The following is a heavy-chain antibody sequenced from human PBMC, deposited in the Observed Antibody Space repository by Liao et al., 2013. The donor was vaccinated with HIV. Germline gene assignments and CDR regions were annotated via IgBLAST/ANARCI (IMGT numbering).Heavy chain of an antibody. CDR3: ARAQWKKITCEGFVCYYYIHYLDV. CDR1: GGSVSRGSYY. J-gene: IGHJ6*03. Sequence: QLQLQESGPGLVKPSQTLSLTCAVSGGSVSRGSYYWIWVRQSAEKGLEWIGHFYPSGSRSYNPSLLSRVTISVDSANNQLSLTMNSVTVADTATYYCARAQWKKITCEGFVCYYYIHYLDVWGRGTTVTVSS. D-gene: IGHD6-19*01. V-gene: IGHV4-61*02. CDR2: FYPSGSR.